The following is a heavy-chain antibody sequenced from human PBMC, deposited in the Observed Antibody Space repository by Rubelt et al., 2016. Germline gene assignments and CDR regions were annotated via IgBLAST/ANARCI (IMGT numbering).Heavy chain of an antibody. CDR3: ARDESPAYFYYMDV. V-gene: IGHV3-21*01. Sequence: GLEWVSSISGSSSYIYYADSVKGRFTISRDNAKNSLYLQMRSLRAEDTAVYYCARDESPAYFYYMDVWGKGTTVTVSS. J-gene: IGHJ6*03. CDR2: ISGSSSYI.